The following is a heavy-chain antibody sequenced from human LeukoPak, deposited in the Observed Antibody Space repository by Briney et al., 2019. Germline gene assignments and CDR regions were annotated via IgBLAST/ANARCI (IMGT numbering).Heavy chain of an antibody. CDR1: GFTVSSNG. CDR2: IYSGGST. Sequence: GGSLRLSCEASGFTVSSNGMSWVRQAPGKGLEWVSVIYSGGSTYYAASLKGRVTISRDNSKNTLYLQMNSLRAEDTAVYYCARRFYGGNLHFDYWGQGTLVTVSS. J-gene: IGHJ4*02. CDR3: ARRFYGGNLHFDY. D-gene: IGHD4-23*01. V-gene: IGHV3-66*02.